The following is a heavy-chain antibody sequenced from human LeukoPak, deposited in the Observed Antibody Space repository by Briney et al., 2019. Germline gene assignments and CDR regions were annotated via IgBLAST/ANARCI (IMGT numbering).Heavy chain of an antibody. J-gene: IGHJ3*02. CDR3: ARESYYDSRDSFSDAFHI. CDR2: ISSSGSTI. D-gene: IGHD3-22*01. Sequence: GGSLRLSCAASGFTFSDYYMSWIRQAPGKGLEWISYISSSGSTIYYADSVKGRFTISRDNAKNSLYLQMNSLRAEDTAVYYCARESYYDSRDSFSDAFHIWGQGTMVTVSS. V-gene: IGHV3-11*01. CDR1: GFTFSDYY.